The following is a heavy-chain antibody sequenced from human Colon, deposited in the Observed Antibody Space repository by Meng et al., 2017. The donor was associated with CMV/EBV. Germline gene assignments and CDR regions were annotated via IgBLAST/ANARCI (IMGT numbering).Heavy chain of an antibody. CDR2: INPNSGGT. J-gene: IGHJ4*02. Sequence: ASVKVSCKASGYTFTGYYLHWVRQAPGQGLEWMGWINPNSGGTNYAQKFQGRVTMTRDNSKNTLYLQMNSLRAEDTALYFCAKKFLPGTSQYYYLDSWGQGTLVTVSS. D-gene: IGHD1-1*01. CDR1: GYTFTGYY. V-gene: IGHV1-2*02. CDR3: AKKFLPGTSQYYYLDS.